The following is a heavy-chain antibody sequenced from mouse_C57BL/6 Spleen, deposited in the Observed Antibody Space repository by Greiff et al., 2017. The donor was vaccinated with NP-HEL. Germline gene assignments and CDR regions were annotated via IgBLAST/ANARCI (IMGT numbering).Heavy chain of an antibody. Sequence: QVQLQQSGAELVKPGASVKISCKASGYAFSSYWMNWVKQRPGKGLEWIGQIYPGDGDTNYNGKFKGKATLTADKSSSTAYMQLSSLTSKDSAVYFCARGVYDGYYWYFDVWGTGTTVTVSS. J-gene: IGHJ1*03. CDR3: ARGVYDGYYWYFDV. CDR1: GYAFSSYW. CDR2: IYPGDGDT. D-gene: IGHD2-3*01. V-gene: IGHV1-80*01.